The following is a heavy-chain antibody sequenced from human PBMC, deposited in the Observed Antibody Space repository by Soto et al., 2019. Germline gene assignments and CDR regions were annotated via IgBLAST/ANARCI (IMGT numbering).Heavy chain of an antibody. D-gene: IGHD1-26*01. CDR2: IIPMFGTA. V-gene: IGHV1-69*13. Sequence: GASVKVSCKAAGGTFSSYGISWVRQAPGQGPEWMGGIIPMFGTATHTQNFQGRLTITADESTSTAYMELSSLRSEDTAVYFCARSVGVTTLSYLDYWGQGTLVTVSS. J-gene: IGHJ4*02. CDR3: ARSVGVTTLSYLDY. CDR1: GGTFSSYG.